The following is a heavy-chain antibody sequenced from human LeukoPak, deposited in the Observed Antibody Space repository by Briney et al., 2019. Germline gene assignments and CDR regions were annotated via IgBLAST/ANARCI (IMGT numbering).Heavy chain of an antibody. D-gene: IGHD3-10*01. CDR3: ARDGSYYGSGSYDRRFDY. CDR2: ISAYNGNT. J-gene: IGHJ4*02. V-gene: IGHV1-18*01. CDR1: GGTFSSYA. Sequence: GASVKVSCKASGGTFSSYAISWVRQAPGQGLEWMGWISAYNGNTNYAQKLQGRVTMTTDTSTSTAYMELRSLRSDDTAVYYCARDGSYYGSGSYDRRFDYWGQGTLVTVSS.